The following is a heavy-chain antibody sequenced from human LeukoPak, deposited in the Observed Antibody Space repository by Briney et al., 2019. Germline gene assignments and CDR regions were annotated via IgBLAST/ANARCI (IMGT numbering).Heavy chain of an antibody. CDR1: GYTFTIYG. V-gene: IGHV1-18*01. Sequence: ASVNVSRTASGYTFTIYGNSWVRQAPAQGHERMGWTSAYNGNTNYAQKLQGRVTMPTDTSTSTAYMELRSLRSDDTAVYYCARKYGGNDYWGQGTLVTVSS. J-gene: IGHJ4*02. D-gene: IGHD2-15*01. CDR2: TSAYNGNT. CDR3: ARKYGGNDY.